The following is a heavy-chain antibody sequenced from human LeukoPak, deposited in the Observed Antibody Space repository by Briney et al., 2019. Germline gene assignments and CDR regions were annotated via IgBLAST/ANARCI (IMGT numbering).Heavy chain of an antibody. CDR2: IYTSGST. J-gene: IGHJ3*02. D-gene: IGHD2-2*02. Sequence: PSETLSLTCTVSGGSISSYYWSWIRQPAGKGLEWIGRIYTSGSTNYNPSLKSRVTMSVDTSKNQFSLKLSSVTAADTAVYYCASAKGYCSSTSCYTGAFDIWGQGTMVTVSS. CDR1: GGSISSYY. CDR3: ASAKGYCSSTSCYTGAFDI. V-gene: IGHV4-4*07.